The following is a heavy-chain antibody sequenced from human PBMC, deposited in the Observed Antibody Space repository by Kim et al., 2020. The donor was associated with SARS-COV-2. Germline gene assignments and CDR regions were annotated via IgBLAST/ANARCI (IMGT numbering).Heavy chain of an antibody. V-gene: IGHV1-3*01. D-gene: IGHD6-13*01. CDR3: ARSRIAAAGPPFFDY. J-gene: IGHJ4*02. Sequence: KFKGRVTITRDTSASTAYMELSSLRSEDTAVYYCARSRIAAAGPPFFDYWGQGTLVTVSS.